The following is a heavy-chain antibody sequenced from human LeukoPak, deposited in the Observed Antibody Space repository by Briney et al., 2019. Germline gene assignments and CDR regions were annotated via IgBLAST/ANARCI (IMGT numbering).Heavy chain of an antibody. CDR3: ARDRGVCVSTRCNESLGY. CDR1: GGTFSSYG. J-gene: IGHJ4*02. D-gene: IGHD2-2*01. Sequence: SVRVSCKASGGTFSSYGINWVRQAPGQGLEWMGRIIPILGITNHAQKFQGRVTITADKSTSTAYMELSGLRSDDTAVYYCARDRGVCVSTRCNESLGYWGQGTLVTVSS. V-gene: IGHV1-69*04. CDR2: IIPILGIT.